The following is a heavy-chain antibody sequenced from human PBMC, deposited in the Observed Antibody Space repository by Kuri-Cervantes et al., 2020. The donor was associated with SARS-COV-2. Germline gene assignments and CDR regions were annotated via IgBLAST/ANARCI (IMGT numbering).Heavy chain of an antibody. D-gene: IGHD6-13*01. CDR1: SGSISSYY. CDR3: ARDLRPKAAAGTRNAFDI. V-gene: IGHV4-4*07. CDR2: IYTSGST. Sequence: SETLSLTCTVSSGSISSYYWSWIRQPAGKGLEWIGRIYTSGSTNYNPSLKSRVTMSVDTSKTQFSLKLSSVTAADTAVYYCARDLRPKAAAGTRNAFDIWGQGTMVTVSS. J-gene: IGHJ3*02.